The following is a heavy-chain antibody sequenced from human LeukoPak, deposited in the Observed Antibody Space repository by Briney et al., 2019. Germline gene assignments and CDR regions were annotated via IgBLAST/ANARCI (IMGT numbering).Heavy chain of an antibody. J-gene: IGHJ4*02. Sequence: TSETPSLTCTVSGGSISSYYWSWIRQPPGKGLEWIGYIYYSGSTNYNPSLKSRVTISVDTSKNQFSLKLSSVTAADTAVYYCARGDGSSSDYWGQGTLVTVSS. CDR3: ARGDGSSSDY. V-gene: IGHV4-59*01. D-gene: IGHD6-6*01. CDR2: IYYSGST. CDR1: GGSISSYY.